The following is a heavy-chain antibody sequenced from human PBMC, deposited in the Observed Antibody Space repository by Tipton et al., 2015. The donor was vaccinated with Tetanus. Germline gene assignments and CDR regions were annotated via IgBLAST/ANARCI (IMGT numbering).Heavy chain of an antibody. J-gene: IGHJ5*02. Sequence: TLSLTCTVSGVSISSYYWSWIRQSPGKGLEWIGYIFYAGSTNSNPSLKSRVTISVDKAKNQFSLKLTSVTAADTAVYSCAGGLVRWYEPWGRGTLVTVSS. V-gene: IGHV4-59*01. CDR2: IFYAGST. CDR1: GVSISSYY. D-gene: IGHD3-10*01. CDR3: AGGLVRWYEP.